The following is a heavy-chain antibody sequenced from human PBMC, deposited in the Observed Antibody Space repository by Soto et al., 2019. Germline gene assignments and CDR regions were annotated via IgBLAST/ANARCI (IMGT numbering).Heavy chain of an antibody. CDR3: ARHPAVSGDC. J-gene: IGHJ4*02. CDR2: IFPGDSET. Sequence: GESLKISCKASGYRFTSYWIAWVRQMPGKGLEWMGIIFPGDSETRYSPSFQGQVIISADKSISTAYLQWSSLKASDTAMYFCARHPAVSGDCWGQGTLVTVSS. D-gene: IGHD6-19*01. CDR1: GYRFTSYW. V-gene: IGHV5-51*01.